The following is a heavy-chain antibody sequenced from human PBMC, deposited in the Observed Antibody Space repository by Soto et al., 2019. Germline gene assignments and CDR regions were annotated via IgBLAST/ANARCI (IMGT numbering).Heavy chain of an antibody. CDR3: ARDLVGATI. CDR1: GFNFGSYS. CDR2: ISSSSNYI. J-gene: IGHJ4*02. V-gene: IGHV3-21*01. D-gene: IGHD1-26*01. Sequence: GGSQRLSCAASGFNFGSYSMNWVRQAPGKGLEWVSSISSSSNYIYYADSMKGRFTISRDNAKNSLYLQMNSLRAEDTAVYYCARDLVGATIWGQGTLVTVSS.